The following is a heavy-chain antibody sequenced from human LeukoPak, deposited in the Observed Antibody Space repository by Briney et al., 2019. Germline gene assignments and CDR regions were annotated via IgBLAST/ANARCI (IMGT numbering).Heavy chain of an antibody. CDR3: ARVDADYGDWGLNI. D-gene: IGHD4-17*01. Sequence: ASVKVSCKASGYTFTSYGISWVRQAPGQGLEWMGWIGANNGNTSYAQKHQGRVTMTTDTSTSTAYMELRSLRSDNPAVYYCARVDADYGDWGLNICSQGTMVTVSS. J-gene: IGHJ3*02. CDR1: GYTFTSYG. CDR2: IGANNGNT. V-gene: IGHV1-18*01.